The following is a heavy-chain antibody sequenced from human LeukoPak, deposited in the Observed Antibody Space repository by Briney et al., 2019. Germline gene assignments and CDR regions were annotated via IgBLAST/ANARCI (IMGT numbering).Heavy chain of an antibody. CDR3: ARQLRDGNIPDWFDP. CDR2: IYYSGST. Sequence: SETLSLTCTVSGGSISSSSYYWGWIRQPPGKGLEWIGSIYYSGSTYYNPSLKSRVTISVDTSKNQFSLKLSSVTATDTAVYYCARQLRDGNIPDWFDPWGQGTLVTVSS. D-gene: IGHD5-24*01. J-gene: IGHJ5*02. V-gene: IGHV4-39*01. CDR1: GGSISSSSYY.